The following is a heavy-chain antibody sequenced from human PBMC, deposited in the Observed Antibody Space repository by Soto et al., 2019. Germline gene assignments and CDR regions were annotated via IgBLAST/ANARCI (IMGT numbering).Heavy chain of an antibody. CDR1: GDTFSSYA. J-gene: IGHJ4*02. CDR2: IIPILGTS. V-gene: IGHV1-69*01. D-gene: IGHD3-3*01. CDR3: ARGAGIFGVVAFDD. Sequence: VQLVQSGAEVKRPGSSVKVSCKASGDTFSSYATNWVRQAPGQGLEWMGGIIPILGTSYYARKFQGRVTITADESTSTVHMELSRLRSEDTAVYYCARGAGIFGVVAFDDWGQGTLVSVSS.